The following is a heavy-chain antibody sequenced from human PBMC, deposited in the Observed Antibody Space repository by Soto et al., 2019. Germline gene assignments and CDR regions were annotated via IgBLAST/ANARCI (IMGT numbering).Heavy chain of an antibody. Sequence: ETLSLTCAVYGGSFSGYYWSWIRQPPGKGLEWIGEINHSGSTNYNPSLKSRVTISVDTSKNQFSLKLSSVTAADTAVYYCARGELGYCSGGSCYSSWFDPWGQGTLVTVSS. V-gene: IGHV4-34*01. CDR3: ARGELGYCSGGSCYSSWFDP. CDR1: GGSFSGYY. J-gene: IGHJ5*02. CDR2: INHSGST. D-gene: IGHD2-15*01.